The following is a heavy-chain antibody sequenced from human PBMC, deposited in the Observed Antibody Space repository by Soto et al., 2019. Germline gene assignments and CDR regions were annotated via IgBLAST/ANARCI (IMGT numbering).Heavy chain of an antibody. Sequence: SETLSLTCTVSGGSISSYYWSWIRQPPGKGLEWIGYIYYSGSTNYNPSLKSRVTISVDTSKNQFSLKLSSVTAADTAVYYCARQGTDYQGLRYYYMDVWGKGTTVTVSS. CDR3: ARQGTDYQGLRYYYMDV. CDR1: GGSISSYY. V-gene: IGHV4-59*08. D-gene: IGHD1-1*01. J-gene: IGHJ6*03. CDR2: IYYSGST.